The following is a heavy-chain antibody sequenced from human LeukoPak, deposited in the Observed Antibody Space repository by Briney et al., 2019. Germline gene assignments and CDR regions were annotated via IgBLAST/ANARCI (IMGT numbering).Heavy chain of an antibody. CDR3: ARDLVPMPAPPMVRGRGMDV. J-gene: IGHJ6*02. V-gene: IGHV3-21*01. CDR1: GFTFSSYS. Sequence: PGGSLRLSCAASGFTFSSYSMNWVRQAPGKGLEWVSSISSSSSYIYYADSVKGRFTVSRDNAKNSLYLQMNSLRAEDTAVYYCARDLVPMPAPPMVRGRGMDVWGQGTTVTVSS. CDR2: ISSSSSYI. D-gene: IGHD3-10*01.